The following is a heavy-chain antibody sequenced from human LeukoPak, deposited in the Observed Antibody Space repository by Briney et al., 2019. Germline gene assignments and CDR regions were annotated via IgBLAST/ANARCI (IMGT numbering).Heavy chain of an antibody. CDR1: GFTFSAYA. J-gene: IGHJ4*02. CDR2: ISYDGSNK. Sequence: GSLRLSCAVSGFTFSAYAMHWVRQAPGKGLEWVAIISYDGSNKYYADSVKGRFTISRDNSKNTLYVQMNSLRPEDTAVYYCARTPAAAGSLFDYWGQGTLVTVSS. V-gene: IGHV3-30*04. CDR3: ARTPAAAGSLFDY. D-gene: IGHD6-13*01.